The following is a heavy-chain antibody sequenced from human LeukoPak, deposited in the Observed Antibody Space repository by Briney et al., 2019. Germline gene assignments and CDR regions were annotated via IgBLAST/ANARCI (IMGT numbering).Heavy chain of an antibody. Sequence: GGSLRLSCVASDFTFSTYWMSWARQAPGKGLEWMANIKYDGSEKYYVDSVKGRFTISRDNAKNSVHLQMNSLRAEDTAVYYCARVKKSYGYWDYWGQGTLVTVSS. V-gene: IGHV3-7*01. CDR1: DFTFSTYW. D-gene: IGHD3-16*01. J-gene: IGHJ4*02. CDR2: IKYDGSEK. CDR3: ARVKKSYGYWDY.